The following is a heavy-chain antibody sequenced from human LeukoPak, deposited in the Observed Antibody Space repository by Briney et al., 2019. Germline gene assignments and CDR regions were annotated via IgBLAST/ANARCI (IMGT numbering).Heavy chain of an antibody. CDR3: ARPQVVDTAMGGFDY. Sequence: ASVKVSCKASGYTFTGYHIHWVRQAPGQGLEWMGWINPKSGGTNYAQKFEGWVTMTRDTSMSTAYMELSRLRSDDTAVYYCARPQVVDTAMGGFDYWGQGTLVTVSS. CDR2: INPKSGGT. D-gene: IGHD5-18*01. J-gene: IGHJ4*02. CDR1: GYTFTGYH. V-gene: IGHV1-2*04.